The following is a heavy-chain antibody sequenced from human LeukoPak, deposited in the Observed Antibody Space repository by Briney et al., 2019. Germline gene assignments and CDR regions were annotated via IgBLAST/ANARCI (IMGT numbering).Heavy chain of an antibody. Sequence: SETLSLTCTVSGGSISSSSYYWGWIRQPPGKGLEWIGSIYYSGSTYYNPSLKSRVTISVDTSKNQFSLKLSSVTAADTAVYYCARGAYSRMAYNWFDPWGQVTLVTVSS. J-gene: IGHJ5*02. D-gene: IGHD6-13*01. V-gene: IGHV4-39*01. CDR3: ARGAYSRMAYNWFDP. CDR2: IYYSGST. CDR1: GGSISSSSYY.